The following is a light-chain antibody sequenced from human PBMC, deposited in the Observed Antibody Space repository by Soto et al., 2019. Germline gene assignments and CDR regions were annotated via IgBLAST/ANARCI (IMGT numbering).Light chain of an antibody. CDR1: NSNIGSNN. J-gene: IGLJ2*01. CDR3: AAWDDSRYGVV. V-gene: IGLV1-44*01. CDR2: RSD. Sequence: VLTQSPSASGTPGQRVTIACSGSNSNIGSNNVNWYRHVPGTAPKLLIFRSDQRPSGVPDRFSGSRSGTSASLVINGLQSGDEAHYYCAAWDDSRYGVVFGGGTKLTVL.